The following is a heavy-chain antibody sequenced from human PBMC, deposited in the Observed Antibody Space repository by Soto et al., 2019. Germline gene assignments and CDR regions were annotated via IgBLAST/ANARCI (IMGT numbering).Heavy chain of an antibody. CDR1: GYTFTSYG. CDR2: ISGYNGKT. D-gene: IGHD2-21*02. J-gene: IGHJ6*01. Sequence: QVQLVQSGGEVRKPGASVTVSCKASGYTFTSYGISWVRQAPGQGLEWMGWISGYNGKTNYAQKVQDRVTMTTDTSTSTVYLELRSLRFDDTAVYYGAREGDVPYDDDGMDVW. CDR3: AREGDVPYDDDGMDV. V-gene: IGHV1-18*01.